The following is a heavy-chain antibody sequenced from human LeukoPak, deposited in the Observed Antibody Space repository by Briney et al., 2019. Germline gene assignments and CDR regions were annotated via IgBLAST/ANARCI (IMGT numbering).Heavy chain of an antibody. CDR3: ARHAGSSGWYRALFDY. Sequence: SETLSLTCTVSGDSISSSFYYWGWIRQPPGKGLEWIGDIYYSGSTYYNPSLKSRVTISVDTSKNQFSLKLSSVTAADTAVYYCARHAGSSGWYRALFDYWGQGTVVTASS. CDR2: IYYSGST. CDR1: GDSISSSFYY. V-gene: IGHV4-39*01. J-gene: IGHJ4*02. D-gene: IGHD6-19*01.